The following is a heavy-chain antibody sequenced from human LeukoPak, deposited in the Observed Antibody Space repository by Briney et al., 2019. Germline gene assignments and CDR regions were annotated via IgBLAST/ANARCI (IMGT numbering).Heavy chain of an antibody. CDR3: AKDLEVASFSYYFDY. D-gene: IGHD5-12*01. CDR1: GFTFSSYA. CDR2: ISGSGGST. Sequence: AGGSLRLSCAASGFTFSSYAMSWVRQAPGKGLEWVSAISGSGGSTYYADSVKGRFTISRDNSKNTLYLQMNSLRAEYTAVYYCAKDLEVASFSYYFDYWGQGTLVTVSS. J-gene: IGHJ4*02. V-gene: IGHV3-23*01.